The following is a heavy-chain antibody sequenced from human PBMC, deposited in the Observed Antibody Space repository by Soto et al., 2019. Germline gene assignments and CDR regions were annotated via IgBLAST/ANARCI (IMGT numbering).Heavy chain of an antibody. J-gene: IGHJ6*02. CDR1: GFIVSSNY. V-gene: IGHV3-53*01. Sequence: EVQLVESGGGLIQPGGSQRRSCAASGFIVSSNYMSWVRQAPGKGLEWVSVIYSGGSTYYEDSVRGRLTISRDNSENTVYLQMTSLRGEDTAKYYCARDDYGMDVWGQGTTVTVSS. CDR3: ARDDYGMDV. CDR2: IYSGGST.